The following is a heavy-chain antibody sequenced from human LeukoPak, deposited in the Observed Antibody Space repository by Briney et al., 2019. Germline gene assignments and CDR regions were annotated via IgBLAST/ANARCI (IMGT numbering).Heavy chain of an antibody. CDR3: AISDHYFDY. CDR2: ISGDGGST. J-gene: IGHJ4*02. V-gene: IGHV3-43*02. CDR1: GFTFDDYA. Sequence: PGGSLRLSCAASGFTFDDYAMHWLRQPPGKGLEWVSLISGDGGSTYYADSVKGRFAISRDNSKNSLYLQMNSLRTEDTALYYCAISDHYFDYWGQGTLVTVSS.